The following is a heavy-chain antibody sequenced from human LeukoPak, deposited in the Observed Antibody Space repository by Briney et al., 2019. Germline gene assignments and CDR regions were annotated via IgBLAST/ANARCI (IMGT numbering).Heavy chain of an antibody. V-gene: IGHV3-49*03. CDR1: GFTFGDYA. D-gene: IGHD2-8*02. Sequence: GSLRLSCAASGFTFGDYAMTWFRQAPGKGLEWVGFLRRKAYGGSAEYAASVKGRFTISRDDSTSIAYLQMNSLKTEDTAVYYCTRGPSSAYNSRWCFDYWGQGTLVTVSS. J-gene: IGHJ4*02. CDR3: TRGPSSAYNSRWCFDY. CDR2: LRRKAYGGSA.